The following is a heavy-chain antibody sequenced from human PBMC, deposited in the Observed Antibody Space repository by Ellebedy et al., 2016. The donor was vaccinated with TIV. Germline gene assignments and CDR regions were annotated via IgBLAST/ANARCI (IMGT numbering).Heavy chain of an antibody. D-gene: IGHD2-2*02. CDR1: GYTFIGYY. Sequence: ASVKVSCXASGYTFIGYYMHWVRQAPGQGLEWMGWINPNSGGTNYEQKFQGRVTMTRDTSISTAYMELSRLRSDDTAVYYCARVYLGPFDYWGQGTLVTVSS. J-gene: IGHJ4*02. CDR2: INPNSGGT. V-gene: IGHV1-2*02. CDR3: ARVYLGPFDY.